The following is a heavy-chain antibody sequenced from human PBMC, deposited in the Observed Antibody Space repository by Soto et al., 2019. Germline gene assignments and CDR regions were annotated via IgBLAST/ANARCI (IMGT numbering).Heavy chain of an antibody. CDR2: IHPNSGGT. CDR1: GYSFSVYH. V-gene: IGHV1-2*02. D-gene: IGHD4-4*01. Sequence: QVQLVQSGAEVKQPGASVKVSCKASGYSFSVYHMHWVRQDPGQGLEWMGWIHPNSGGTNYAQRFEGRVTMTRDTSINTAYMELSRLTSDDTAVYYCAKELQRGMDVWGQGTTVTVSS. CDR3: AKELQRGMDV. J-gene: IGHJ6*02.